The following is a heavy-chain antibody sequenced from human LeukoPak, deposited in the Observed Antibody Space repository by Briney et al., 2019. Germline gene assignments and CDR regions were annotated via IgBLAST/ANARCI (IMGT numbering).Heavy chain of an antibody. CDR2: IYSGGST. V-gene: IGHV3-66*01. Sequence: GGSLRLSCAASGFTVSSNYMSWVRQAPGKGLEWVSVIYSGGSTYYADSVKGRFTISRDNSKNTLYLQMNSLRAEDTAVYYCARALGVITKDAFDIWGQGTMVTVSS. CDR1: GFTVSSNY. CDR3: ARALGVITKDAFDI. D-gene: IGHD3-22*01. J-gene: IGHJ3*02.